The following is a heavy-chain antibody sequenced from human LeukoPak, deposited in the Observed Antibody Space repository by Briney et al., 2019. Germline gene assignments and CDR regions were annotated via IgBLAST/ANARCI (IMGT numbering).Heavy chain of an antibody. CDR2: IYYSGST. CDR1: GGSISSYY. CDR3: ARIRARGYYDSSGYRDY. V-gene: IGHV4-59*12. J-gene: IGHJ4*02. Sequence: PSQTLSLTCTVSGGSISSYYWSWIRQPPGKGLEWIGYIYYSGSTNYNPSLKSRVTISVDTSKNQFSLKLSSVTAADTAVYYCARIRARGYYDSSGYRDYWGQGTLVTVSS. D-gene: IGHD3-22*01.